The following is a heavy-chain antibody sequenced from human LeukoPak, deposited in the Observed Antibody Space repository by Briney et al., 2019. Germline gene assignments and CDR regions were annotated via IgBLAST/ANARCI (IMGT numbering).Heavy chain of an antibody. CDR3: ARSPPSDILTGDYYMDV. CDR1: GFTFSSYE. D-gene: IGHD3-9*01. J-gene: IGHJ6*03. V-gene: IGHV3-48*03. Sequence: QSGGSLRLSCAASGFTFSSYEMTWVRQAPGKGLEWVSYISSSGSTIYYADSVKGRFTISRDNAKNSLYLQMNSLRAEDTAVYYCARSPPSDILTGDYYMDVWGKGTTVTVSS. CDR2: ISSSGSTI.